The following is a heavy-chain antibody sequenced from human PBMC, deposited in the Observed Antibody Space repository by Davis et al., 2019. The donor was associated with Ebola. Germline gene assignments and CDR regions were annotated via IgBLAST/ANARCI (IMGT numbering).Heavy chain of an antibody. J-gene: IGHJ4*02. CDR1: GFTFSNYA. CDR2: IENDGSKE. V-gene: IGHV3-7*01. Sequence: PGGSLRLSCAASGFTFSNYAMSWVRQAPGKGLEWVATIENDGSKEYYMDSVKGRFTISRDNAKNSLFLQMNSLRADDTAVYYCARGGWDYWGQGTLVTVSS. CDR3: ARGGWDY.